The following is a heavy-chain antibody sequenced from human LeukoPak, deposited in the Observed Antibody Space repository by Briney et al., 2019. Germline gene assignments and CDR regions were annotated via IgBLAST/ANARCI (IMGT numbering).Heavy chain of an antibody. CDR1: GFTFSSYG. Sequence: QPGRSLRLSCAASGFTFSSYGMHWVRQAPGEGLEWVAVISYLGDDQFYAESVKGRFTISRDNSRKTVFLQMNSLRGEDSAVYYCAIGPSITMVRGVIITETNFDYWGQGTLVTVSS. D-gene: IGHD3-10*01. J-gene: IGHJ4*02. CDR2: ISYLGDDQ. V-gene: IGHV3-30*03. CDR3: AIGPSITMVRGVIITETNFDY.